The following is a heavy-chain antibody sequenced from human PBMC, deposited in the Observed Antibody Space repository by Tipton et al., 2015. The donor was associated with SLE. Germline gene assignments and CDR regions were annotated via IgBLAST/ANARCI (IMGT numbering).Heavy chain of an antibody. J-gene: IGHJ1*01. Sequence: LRLSCAVYGGSFSGYYWSWIRQPPGKGLEWIGEINHSGSTNYNPSLKSRVTISVDTSKNQFSLKLSSVTAADTAVYYCAEGFGVVMTMFQHWGQGTLVTVSS. CDR1: GGSFSGYY. V-gene: IGHV4-34*01. CDR2: INHSGST. CDR3: AEGFGVVMTMFQH. D-gene: IGHD3-3*01.